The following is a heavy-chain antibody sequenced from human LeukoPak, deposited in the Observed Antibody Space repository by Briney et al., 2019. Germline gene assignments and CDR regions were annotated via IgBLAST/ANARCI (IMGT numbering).Heavy chain of an antibody. J-gene: IGHJ4*02. V-gene: IGHV4-61*02. CDR1: GGSISSGSYY. D-gene: IGHD2-2*02. Sequence: SETLSLTCTVSGGSISSGSYYWSWIRQPAGKGLEWTGRIYTSGSTNYNPSLKSRVTISVDTSKNQFSLKLSSVTAADTAVYYCAGVRVVPAAIYFDYWGQGTLVTVSS. CDR2: IYTSGST. CDR3: AGVRVVPAAIYFDY.